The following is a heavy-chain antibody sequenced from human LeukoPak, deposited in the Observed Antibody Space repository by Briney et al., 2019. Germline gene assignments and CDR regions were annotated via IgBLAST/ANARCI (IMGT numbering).Heavy chain of an antibody. CDR2: INHSGST. J-gene: IGHJ4*02. D-gene: IGHD3-10*01. V-gene: IGHV4-34*01. CDR3: AGRGYYGSRSPHRVSYFDY. Sequence: SETLSLTCAVYGGSFSGYYWSWVRQPPGKGLEWIGEINHSGSTNYNPSLKSRVTISVDTSKNQLSIMLGTLTPADTARCYFAGRGYYGSRSPHRVSYFDYWGQGTLVTVSS. CDR1: GGSFSGYY.